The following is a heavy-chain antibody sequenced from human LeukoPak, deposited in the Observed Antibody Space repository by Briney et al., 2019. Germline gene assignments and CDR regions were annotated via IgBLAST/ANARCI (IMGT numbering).Heavy chain of an antibody. CDR1: YESFSIYY. Sequence: KPSETLSLTRAVNYESFSIYYWSWIRQPPGMGLEWIGEIHDSGSTIYNPSLNSRVSMSVDTSKTQFSLQFSSVTAADTAIYCCAISRRFRSDYYNWFDGWGQGTLVTVSS. J-gene: IGHJ5*02. CDR3: AISRRFRSDYYNWFDG. V-gene: IGHV4-34*01. CDR2: IHDSGST. D-gene: IGHD3-3*01.